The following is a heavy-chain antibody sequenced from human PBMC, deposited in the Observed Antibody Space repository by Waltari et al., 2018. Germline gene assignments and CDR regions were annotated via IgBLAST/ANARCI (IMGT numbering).Heavy chain of an antibody. V-gene: IGHV1-2*02. CDR3: ARKMANPWYYDL. CDR2: INPYSGGT. Sequence: QVQLMQSEAEVRKPGASVKVSCKASGYTFTSSVGHNMHWMRQAPGQGLEWMGWINPYSGGTKYAPKFQGRVTLTRDTSISTGYMELTGLRSDDTAVYYCARKMANPWYYDLWGRGTLVTVSS. J-gene: IGHJ2*01. D-gene: IGHD5-12*01. CDR1: GYTFTSSVGHN.